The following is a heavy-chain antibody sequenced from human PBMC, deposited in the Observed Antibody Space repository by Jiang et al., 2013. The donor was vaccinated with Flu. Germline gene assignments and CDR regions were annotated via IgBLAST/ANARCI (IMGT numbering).Heavy chain of an antibody. CDR3: ARDVRGGGYWSGYDYYYYGMDV. Sequence: GVVQPGRSLRLSCTASGFTFSNYAMHWVRRAPGKGLEWVAVVSFDGSDKFYADSVKGRFTISRDNSKKTLHLQMNSLRAEDMAVYACARDVRGGGYWSGYDYYYYGMDVWGKGTTVTVSS. CDR2: VSFDGSDK. CDR1: GFTFSNYA. J-gene: IGHJ6*04. V-gene: IGHV3-30*01. D-gene: IGHD3-3*01.